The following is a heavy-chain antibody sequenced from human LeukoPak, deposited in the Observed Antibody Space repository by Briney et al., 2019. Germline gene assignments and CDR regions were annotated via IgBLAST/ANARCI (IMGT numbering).Heavy chain of an antibody. CDR1: GITLSSFA. V-gene: IGHV3-23*01. J-gene: IGHJ6*02. CDR2: FSGSGGSI. Sequence: GGSLRLSCAASGITLSSFAMSWVRQAPGTGLEWVSCFSGSGGSIHYADSVKGRFTISRDNSKNTLYLQMNSLRAEDTAVYYCAKFSPTPLLNYYYYGMDVWGQGTTVTVSS. CDR3: AKFSPTPLLNYYYYGMDV.